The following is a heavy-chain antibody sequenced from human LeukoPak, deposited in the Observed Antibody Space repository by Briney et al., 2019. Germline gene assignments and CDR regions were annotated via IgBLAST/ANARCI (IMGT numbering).Heavy chain of an antibody. CDR1: RFTVRSYG. V-gene: IGHV3-30*18. CDR2: VSHDGSNT. CDR3: AKDTPLSS. J-gene: IGHJ3*01. Sequence: PGRSLRLSCAASRFTVRSYGMHWVRQAPGKGLEWVAVVSHDGSNTYCADSVKGRFTISRDNSKNTLYLQMNSLRAEDTAVYYCAKDTPLSSWGQGTMVTVSS.